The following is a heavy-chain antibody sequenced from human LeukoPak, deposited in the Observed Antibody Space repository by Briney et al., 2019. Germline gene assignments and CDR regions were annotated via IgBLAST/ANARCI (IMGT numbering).Heavy chain of an antibody. V-gene: IGHV4-59*01. CDR3: AREDYDSSGYYYDY. D-gene: IGHD3-22*01. J-gene: IGHJ4*02. CDR2: IYYSGST. Sequence: SETLSLTCTVSGGSISSYYWSWIRQPPGKGLEWIGYIYYSGSTNYDPSLKSRVTISVDTSKNQFSLKLSSVTAADTAVYYCAREDYDSSGYYYDYWGQGTLVTVSS. CDR1: GGSISSYY.